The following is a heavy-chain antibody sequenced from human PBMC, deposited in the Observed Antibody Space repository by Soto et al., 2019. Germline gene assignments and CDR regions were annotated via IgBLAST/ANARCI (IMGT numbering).Heavy chain of an antibody. CDR2: ITGSSGYT. CDR1: GFTFTTYN. Sequence: GGSLRLSCAASGFTFTTYNMNWVRQAPGKGLEWVSSITGSSGYTYHADSVKGRFTISRDNAKNSLYLQMNSLRAEDTALHYCARDSGRFSYWGQGTLVTVSS. CDR3: ARDSGRFSY. J-gene: IGHJ4*02. V-gene: IGHV3-21*01. D-gene: IGHD1-26*01.